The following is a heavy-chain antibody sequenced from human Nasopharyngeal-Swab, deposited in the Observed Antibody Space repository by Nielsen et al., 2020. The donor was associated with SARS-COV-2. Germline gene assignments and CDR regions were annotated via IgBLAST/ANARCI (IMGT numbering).Heavy chain of an antibody. J-gene: IGHJ6*02. CDR1: GYTFTSYY. CDR2: INPSGGST. V-gene: IGHV1-46*01. CDR3: AKDLLKYCSGGSCYAGFYYYYGMDV. Sequence: ASVKVSCKASGYTFTSYYMHWVRQAPGQGLEWMGKINPSGGSTSYAQKFQGRVTMTRDTSTSTVYMELSSLRSEDTAVYYCAKDLLKYCSGGSCYAGFYYYYGMDVWGQGTTVTVSS. D-gene: IGHD2-15*01.